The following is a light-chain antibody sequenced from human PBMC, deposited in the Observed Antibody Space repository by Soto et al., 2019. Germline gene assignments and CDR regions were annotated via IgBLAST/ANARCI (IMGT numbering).Light chain of an antibody. CDR1: QSVNRL. Sequence: DIQMTQSPSTLSGYVGDRVTITCRASQSVNRLLAWYQQKPGKAPKLLIYETSSLESGVPSRFSGSGSGTEFTLTINSLQPEDFATYSCQQLNSYPLTFGGGTKVDIK. CDR3: QQLNSYPLT. V-gene: IGKV1-5*03. J-gene: IGKJ4*01. CDR2: ETS.